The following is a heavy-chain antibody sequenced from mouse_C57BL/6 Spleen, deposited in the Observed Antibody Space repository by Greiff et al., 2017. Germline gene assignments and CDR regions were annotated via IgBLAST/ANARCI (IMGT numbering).Heavy chain of an antibody. CDR1: GYTFTSYT. CDR3: ARSTVYYGSSYGFAY. D-gene: IGHD1-1*01. V-gene: IGHV1-4*01. Sequence: VQLQQSGAELARPGASVKMSCKASGYTFTSYTMHWVKQRPGQGLEWIGYINPSRGYTKYNQKFKDKATLTADKSSSTAYMQLSSLTSEDSAVYYCARSTVYYGSSYGFAYWGQGTLVTVSA. J-gene: IGHJ3*01. CDR2: INPSRGYT.